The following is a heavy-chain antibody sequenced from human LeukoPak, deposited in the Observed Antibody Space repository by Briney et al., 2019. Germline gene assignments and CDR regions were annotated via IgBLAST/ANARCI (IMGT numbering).Heavy chain of an antibody. V-gene: IGHV4-34*01. J-gene: IGHJ4*02. D-gene: IGHD6-19*01. Sequence: SETLSLTCAVYGGSFSGCYWSWIRQPPEKGLEWIGEINHSGSTNYNPSLKSRVTISVDTSKNQFSLKLSSVTAADTAVYYCARVRGWYRAMEYWGQGTLVTVSS. CDR1: GGSFSGCY. CDR3: ARVRGWYRAMEY. CDR2: INHSGST.